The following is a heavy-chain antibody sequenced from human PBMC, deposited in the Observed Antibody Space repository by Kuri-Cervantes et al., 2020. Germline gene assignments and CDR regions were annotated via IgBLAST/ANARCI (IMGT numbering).Heavy chain of an antibody. V-gene: IGHV4-30-2*01. CDR3: ARGAYDSSGYDFIEYFHH. J-gene: IGHJ1*01. CDR1: GGSVSSGGYS. D-gene: IGHD3-22*01. Sequence: SESLSLSCAVSGGSVSSGGYSWSWIRQPPGKGLEWVGYIFYSGSTNCNPSVNSRVTISIARSKKQFSLKLSSVTAPNTAVYDCARGAYDSSGYDFIEYFHHWGQGTLVTVSS. CDR2: IFYSGST.